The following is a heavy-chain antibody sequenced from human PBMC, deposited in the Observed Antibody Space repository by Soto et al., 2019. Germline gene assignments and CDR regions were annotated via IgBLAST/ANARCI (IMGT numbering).Heavy chain of an antibody. J-gene: IGHJ4*02. D-gene: IGHD6-13*01. Sequence: QVQLVQSGAEVKKPGASVKLSCRTSGYTFTHYYIHWVRQAPGQGLEWLAIINPAIGSTNYAQDFQGRVTLTMDTSTTTVYMELSGLRAEDTAIFYCARDLAAGDHWGQGTLVTVSS. CDR2: INPAIGST. CDR1: GYTFTHYY. V-gene: IGHV1-46*01. CDR3: ARDLAAGDH.